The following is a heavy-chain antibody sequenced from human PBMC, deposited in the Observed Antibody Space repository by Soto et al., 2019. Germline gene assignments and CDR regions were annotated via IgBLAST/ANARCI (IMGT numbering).Heavy chain of an antibody. D-gene: IGHD5-12*01. CDR3: AGPEDPYGYPEPFDY. J-gene: IGHJ4*02. CDR2: IRTKPNNYAT. V-gene: IGHV3-73*02. Sequence: EVQLVQSGGGLVQPGGSLKLSCVASGFTFSGSAMHWVRQAPGKGLEWVGRIRTKPNNYATIYSASVRGRFTISRDDSGSGPYLQRDAQKPGDPAVYYGAGPEDPYGYPEPFDYGGKGTLFPVAS. CDR1: GFTFSGSA.